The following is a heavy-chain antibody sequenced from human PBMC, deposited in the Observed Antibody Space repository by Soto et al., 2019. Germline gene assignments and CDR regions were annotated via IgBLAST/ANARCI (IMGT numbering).Heavy chain of an antibody. D-gene: IGHD4-17*01. J-gene: IGHJ4*02. V-gene: IGHV4-31*03. CDR2: ISYTGTT. CDR1: GVSISSGYF. Sequence: SETLSLTCTVSGVSISSGYFWSWIRQRPGKGPEWIGYISYTGTTFSNPALKSRVAMSTDTSKNQFSLKLTSVTAADTAVYYCARVALYGDLDWGQGTLVTVSS. CDR3: ARVALYGDLD.